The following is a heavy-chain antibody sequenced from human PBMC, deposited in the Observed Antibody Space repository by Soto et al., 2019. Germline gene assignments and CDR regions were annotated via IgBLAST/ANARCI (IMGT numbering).Heavy chain of an antibody. J-gene: IGHJ3*02. CDR3: ASWSDLVPTNDAFDI. D-gene: IGHD6-6*01. CDR1: GGTFSSYT. V-gene: IGHV1-69*02. Sequence: SVKVSCKASGGTFSSYTISWVRQAPGQGLEWMGRIIPILGIANYAQKFQGRVTITADKSTSTAYMELSSLRSEDTAVYYCASWSDLVPTNDAFDIWGQGTMVTVSS. CDR2: IIPILGIA.